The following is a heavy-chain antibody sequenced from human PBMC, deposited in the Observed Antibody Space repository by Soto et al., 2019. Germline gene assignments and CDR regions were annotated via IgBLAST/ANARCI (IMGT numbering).Heavy chain of an antibody. D-gene: IGHD6-13*01. CDR2: IWYGGSNK. CDR1: GFTFSSYG. CDR3: ARDRVPAAAGMDYYYGMDV. Sequence: GGSLRLSCAASGFTFSSYGMHWVRQAPGKGLEWVAVIWYGGSNKNYADSVKGRFTISRDNSKSTLDLQMSSLRAEDTAVYYCARDRVPAAAGMDYYYGMDVWGQGTTVTVSS. J-gene: IGHJ6*02. V-gene: IGHV3-33*01.